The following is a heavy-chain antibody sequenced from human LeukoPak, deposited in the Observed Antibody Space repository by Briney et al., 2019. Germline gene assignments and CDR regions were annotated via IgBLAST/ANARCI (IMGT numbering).Heavy chain of an antibody. D-gene: IGHD5-18*01. CDR1: GYSFTTNW. V-gene: IGHV3-66*01. J-gene: IGHJ4*02. CDR2: LHSGGLT. CDR3: AREGRGYSYAFEY. Sequence: GESLKISCKGSGYSFTTNWIGWVRQAPGKGLEWVAILHSGGLTQYADSVRGRFTISRDNSKNTVYLQMNRLRAEDTAVYYCAREGRGYSYAFEYWGQGTLVTVSS.